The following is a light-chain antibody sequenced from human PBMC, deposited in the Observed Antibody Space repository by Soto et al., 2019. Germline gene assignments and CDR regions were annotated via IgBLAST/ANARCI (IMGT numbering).Light chain of an antibody. Sequence: QSVLTQPAYVSGSPGQSITISCTGTNSDVGGYNYVSWYQQHPGKAPELMIYEVSHRPSGVSNRFSGSKSDNTASLTISGLQAEDEADYYCSSYTSISTLYVFGTGTKVTVL. CDR3: SSYTSISTLYV. CDR2: EVS. V-gene: IGLV2-14*01. CDR1: NSDVGGYNY. J-gene: IGLJ1*01.